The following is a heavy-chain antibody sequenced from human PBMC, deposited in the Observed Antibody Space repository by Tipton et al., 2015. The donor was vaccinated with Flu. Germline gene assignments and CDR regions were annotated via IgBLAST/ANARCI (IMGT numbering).Heavy chain of an antibody. CDR2: IYFTGST. Sequence: TLSLTCTVSGGSISSHYWSWIRQPPGKGLEWIGYIYFTGSTNYNPSLKSRVTISVDMSKNQFSLRLTSVAAADTAVYYCARERGSGPQNSPAIYYYYYGMDVWGQGTTVTVSS. CDR3: ARERGSGPQNSPAIYYYYYGMDV. CDR1: GGSISSHY. J-gene: IGHJ6*02. D-gene: IGHD4-23*01. V-gene: IGHV4-59*11.